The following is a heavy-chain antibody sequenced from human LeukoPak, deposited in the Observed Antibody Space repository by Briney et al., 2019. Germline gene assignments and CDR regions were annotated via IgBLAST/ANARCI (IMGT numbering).Heavy chain of an antibody. CDR1: GYTFTDYY. CDR2: VDPEDGET. J-gene: IGHJ2*01. Sequence: GASVKISCKVSGYTFTDYYMHWVQRAPGKGLEWMGLVDPEDGETIYAEKFQGRVTITADTSTDTAYMELSSLRSEDTAVYYCATVTNLRFDWYFDLWGRGTLVTVSS. D-gene: IGHD3-16*01. V-gene: IGHV1-69-2*01. CDR3: ATVTNLRFDWYFDL.